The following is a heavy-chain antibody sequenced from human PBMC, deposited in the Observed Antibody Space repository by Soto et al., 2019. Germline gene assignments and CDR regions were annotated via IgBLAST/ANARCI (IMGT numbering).Heavy chain of an antibody. CDR2: IRGNNDV. CDR3: ARDSQYAFDI. V-gene: IGHV3-48*02. CDR1: GFTFSSYT. J-gene: IGHJ3*02. Sequence: EVQLVESGGGLVQPGGSLRLSCAGSGFTFSSYTFNWVRQAPGKGLEWISYIRGNNDVGYADSVRGRFAISRDNAKNSLDLQMNSLRDEDTALYYCARDSQYAFDIWGQGTVVTVSS.